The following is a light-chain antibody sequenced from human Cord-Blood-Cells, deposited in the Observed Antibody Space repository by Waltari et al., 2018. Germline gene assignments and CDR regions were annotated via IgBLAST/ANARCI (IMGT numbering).Light chain of an antibody. CDR2: DVS. J-gene: IGLJ3*02. CDR3: SSYTSSSTWV. CDR1: SSDVGGYNY. Sequence: QSALTQPASVSGSPGQSITLSCSGTSSDVGGYNYVSWYQQHPGKAPELMIYDVSKRPSGVSNRFSGSKSGNTASLTISGLQAEDEADYYCSSYTSSSTWVFGGGTKLTVL. V-gene: IGLV2-14*01.